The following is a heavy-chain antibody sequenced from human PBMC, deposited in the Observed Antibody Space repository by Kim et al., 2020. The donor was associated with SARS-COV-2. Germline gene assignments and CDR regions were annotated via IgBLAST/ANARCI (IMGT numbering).Heavy chain of an antibody. J-gene: IGHJ4*02. V-gene: IGHV3-21*01. CDR3: ARTRDSGWSYFDY. D-gene: IGHD6-19*01. Sequence: PSTVEGRFTLSRDNAKTSLYLQMNSRRAEDTAVYYCARTRDSGWSYFDYWGQGTLVTVSS.